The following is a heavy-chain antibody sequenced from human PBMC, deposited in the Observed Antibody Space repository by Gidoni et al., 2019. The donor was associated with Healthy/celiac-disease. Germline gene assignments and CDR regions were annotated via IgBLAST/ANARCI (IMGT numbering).Heavy chain of an antibody. Sequence: EVQLVESGGGLVKPGGSLRLSCAASGFTFSSYRMTWVRQAPGKGLEWVSSISSSSSYIYYADSVKGRFTSSRDNAKNSLYRQMNSLRAEDTAVYYCAGARAATLSALSFTLREEDYWGQGTLVTVSS. CDR1: GFTFSSYR. CDR3: AGARAATLSALSFTLREEDY. V-gene: IGHV3-21*01. CDR2: ISSSSSYI. J-gene: IGHJ4*02. D-gene: IGHD2-15*01.